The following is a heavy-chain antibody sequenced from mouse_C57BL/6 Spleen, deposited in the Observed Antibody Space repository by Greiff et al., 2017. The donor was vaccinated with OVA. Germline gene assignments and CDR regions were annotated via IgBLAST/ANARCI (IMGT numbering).Heavy chain of an antibody. CDR2: IDPSNSYT. V-gene: IGHV1-69*01. J-gene: IGHJ2*01. Sequence: VQLQQPGAELVMPGASVKLSCKASGYTFTSYWMHWVKQRPGQGLEWIGKIDPSNSYTNYNQKFKGKSTLTVDKSSSTAYMQLSSLTSEDSAVYYCAALDYWGQGTTLTVSS. CDR1: GYTFTSYW. CDR3: AALDY.